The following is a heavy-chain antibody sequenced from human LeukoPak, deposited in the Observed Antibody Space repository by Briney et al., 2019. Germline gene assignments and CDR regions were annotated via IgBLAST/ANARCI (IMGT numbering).Heavy chain of an antibody. D-gene: IGHD3-3*01. CDR2: ISDGGT. J-gene: IGHJ2*01. CDR3: AKDRISGDPKFFDL. V-gene: IGHV3-23*01. CDR1: PFSFSTYA. Sequence: PGGSLRLSCAASPFSFSTYAMSWVRQAPGKGLEWVSAISDGGTYYADSVKGRFTISRDSSKNTLYLQMNSLRAEDTALYYCAKDRISGDPKFFDLWGRGTLVTVSS.